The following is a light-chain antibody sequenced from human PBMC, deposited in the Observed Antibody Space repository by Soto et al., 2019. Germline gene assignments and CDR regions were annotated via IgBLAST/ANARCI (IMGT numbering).Light chain of an antibody. Sequence: QLVLTQPPSASGTPGQRVTISCSGDSSNIGSTYVYWYQQLPGTAPKLLIYRNNQRPSGVPDRFSGSKSGTSASLAISGLRSEDEADYYCTAWDDSLSGPVFGGGTKLTVL. CDR3: TAWDDSLSGPV. V-gene: IGLV1-47*01. J-gene: IGLJ3*02. CDR1: SSNIGSTY. CDR2: RNN.